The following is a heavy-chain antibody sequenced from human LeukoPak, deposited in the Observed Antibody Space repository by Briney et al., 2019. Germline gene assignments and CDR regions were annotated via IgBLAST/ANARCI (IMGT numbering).Heavy chain of an antibody. CDR3: AKVGAAVAGDFDY. CDR1: GFPFSNYA. CDR2: ISGGGDIT. J-gene: IGHJ4*02. V-gene: IGHV3-23*01. D-gene: IGHD6-19*01. Sequence: GGSLRLSCAASGFPFSNYAMTWVRQAPGKGLEWVSTISGGGDITHYADPVKGRFTISRDNFKNTLHLQMNSLRAEDTAVYYCAKVGAAVAGDFDYWGQGTLVTVSS.